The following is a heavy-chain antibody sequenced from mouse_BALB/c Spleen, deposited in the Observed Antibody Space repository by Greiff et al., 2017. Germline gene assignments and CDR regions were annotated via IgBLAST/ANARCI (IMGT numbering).Heavy chain of an antibody. J-gene: IGHJ4*01. CDR3: AREGLGFAMDY. CDR1: GFTFSDFY. Sequence: EVQVVESGGGLVQPGGSLRLSCATSGFTFSDFYMEWVRQPPGKRLEWIAASRNKANDYTTEYSASVKGRFIVSRDTSQSILYLQMNALRAEDTAIYYCAREGLGFAMDYWGQGTSVTVSS. V-gene: IGHV7-1*02. D-gene: IGHD3-3*01. CDR2: SRNKANDYTT.